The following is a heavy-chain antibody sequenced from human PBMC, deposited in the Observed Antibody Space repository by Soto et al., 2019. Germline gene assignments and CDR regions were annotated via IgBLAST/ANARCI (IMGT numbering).Heavy chain of an antibody. CDR1: GGNFSSNG. V-gene: IGHV1-69*01. CDR3: AGASDSTWYNWLDP. CDR2: IIPTFGTT. D-gene: IGHD4-4*01. J-gene: IGHJ5*02. Sequence: QVQLVQSGAEVKKPGSSVKVSCKAPGGNFSSNGIRWVRQAPGQGLEFMGGIIPTFGTTNYAHMFRGRVTITADESTGTAYMELSSLRSDDTAVYYCAGASDSTWYNWLDPWGQGTLVTVSS.